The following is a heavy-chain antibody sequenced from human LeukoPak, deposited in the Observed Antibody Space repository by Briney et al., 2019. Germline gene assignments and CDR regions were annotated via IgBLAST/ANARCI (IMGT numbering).Heavy chain of an antibody. V-gene: IGHV3-53*01. J-gene: IGHJ4*02. CDR1: GFTVSTNY. D-gene: IGHD3-10*01. CDR3: AKGHYYYGSESYYNLGY. CDR2: IYSSGST. Sequence: GGSLRLSCAASGFTVSTNYMSWVRQAPGKGLEWVSVIYSSGSTYYADSVKGRFTISRDNSKNTVYLQMNSLRAEDTAVYFCAKGHYYYGSESYYNLGYWGQGTLVTVSS.